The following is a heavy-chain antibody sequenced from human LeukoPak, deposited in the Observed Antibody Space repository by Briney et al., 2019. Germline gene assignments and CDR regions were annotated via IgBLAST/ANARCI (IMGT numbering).Heavy chain of an antibody. CDR1: GFTFSSYG. CDR3: AKDRGGELQYFDY. CDR2: IRYDGSNK. D-gene: IGHD1-26*01. V-gene: IGHV3-30*02. J-gene: IGHJ4*02. Sequence: PGGSLRLSCAASGFTFSSYGMHWVRQAPGKGLEWVAFIRYDGSNKYYADSVKGRFTISRDNSKNTLYLQMNSLRAEDTAVYYCAKDRGGELQYFDYWGQGTLVTVSS.